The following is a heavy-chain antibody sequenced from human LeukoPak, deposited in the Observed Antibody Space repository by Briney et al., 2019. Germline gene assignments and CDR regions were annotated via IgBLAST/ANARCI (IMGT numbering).Heavy chain of an antibody. CDR2: ISYDGSNK. CDR3: VTDGGPNYYDTFDY. D-gene: IGHD3-22*01. J-gene: IGHJ4*02. CDR1: GFTFSSYA. Sequence: GRSLRLSCAASGFTFSSYAMHWVRQAPGKGLEWVAVISYDGSNKYYADSVKGRFTISRDNSKNTLYLQMNSLRAEGTAVYYCVTDGGPNYYDTFDYWGQGTLVTVSS. V-gene: IGHV3-30-3*01.